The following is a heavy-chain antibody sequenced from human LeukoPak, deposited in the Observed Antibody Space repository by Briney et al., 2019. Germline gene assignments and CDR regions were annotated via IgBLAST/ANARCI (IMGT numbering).Heavy chain of an antibody. CDR3: ARGIGKTVGATDY. CDR1: GFTFSRYS. Sequence: GGSLRLSCAASGFTFSRYSMNWVREAPGKGLEWVSSISSSSSYRYYADSVKGRFTISRDNAKNSLYLQMNSLRAEDTAVYYCARGIGKTVGATDYWGQGTLVTVSS. V-gene: IGHV3-21*01. J-gene: IGHJ4*02. CDR2: ISSSSSYR. D-gene: IGHD1-26*01.